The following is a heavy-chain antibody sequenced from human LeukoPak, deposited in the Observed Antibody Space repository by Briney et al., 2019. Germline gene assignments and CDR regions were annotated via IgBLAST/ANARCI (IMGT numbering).Heavy chain of an antibody. V-gene: IGHV1-46*01. CDR1: GDTFTSDY. CDR3: ARAVVVAGHFDY. CDR2: INPSGGST. D-gene: IGHD2-15*01. Sequence: ASVKVSCKASGDTFTSDYMHWVPQAPGQGLEWMGIINPSGGSTSYAQKFQGRVTMTRDMSTSTVYMELSSLRSEDTAVDYCARAVVVAGHFDYWGQGTLVTVSS. J-gene: IGHJ4*02.